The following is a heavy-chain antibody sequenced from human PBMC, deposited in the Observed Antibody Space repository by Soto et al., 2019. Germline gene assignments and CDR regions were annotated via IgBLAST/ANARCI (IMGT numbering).Heavy chain of an antibody. J-gene: IGHJ4*02. Sequence: EVQLLESGGGLVQPGGSLTLSCAASGFIFSNYVMSWVRQAPGKGLEWVSSISGSGDKTDYADSVKGRFTISRDNSKNTLDLQMNSLRAEDTAVYYGAKRPMRLRTFDSWGQVSLVTVSS. CDR3: AKRPMRLRTFDS. D-gene: IGHD4-17*01. V-gene: IGHV3-23*01. CDR1: GFIFSNYV. CDR2: ISGSGDKT.